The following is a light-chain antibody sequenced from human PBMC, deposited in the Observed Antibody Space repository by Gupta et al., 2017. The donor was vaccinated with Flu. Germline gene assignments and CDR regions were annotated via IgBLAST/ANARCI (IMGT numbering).Light chain of an antibody. CDR2: DDN. CDR1: KLGDRY. J-gene: IGLJ3*02. CDR3: QTWDSSTAAV. V-gene: IGLV3-1*01. Sequence: SFELTQPPSVSVSPGHTASITCSGHKLGDRYVSWYQQKPGQSPALVIYDDNKRPSGIPERFSGSNSGNTATLTISGTQAVDEADYYCQTWDSSTAAVFGGGTKLTVL.